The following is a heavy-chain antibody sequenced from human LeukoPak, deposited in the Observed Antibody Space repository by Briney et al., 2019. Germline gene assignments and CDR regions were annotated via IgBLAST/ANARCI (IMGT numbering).Heavy chain of an antibody. CDR1: GYTFTSYD. Sequence: ASVKVSCKASGYTFTSYDINWVRQATGQGLEWMGWMNPNSGNTGYAQKLQGRVTMTTDTSTSTAYMELRSLRSDDTAVYYCARGRGIGYGDNWGQGTLVTVSS. CDR2: MNPNSGNT. V-gene: IGHV1-8*01. D-gene: IGHD4-17*01. CDR3: ARGRGIGYGDN. J-gene: IGHJ4*02.